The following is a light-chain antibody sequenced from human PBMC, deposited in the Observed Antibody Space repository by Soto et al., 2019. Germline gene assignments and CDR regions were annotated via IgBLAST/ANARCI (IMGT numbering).Light chain of an antibody. CDR1: SSDVGSYTF. Sequence: QSALTQPASMSGSPGQSITISCTGSSSDVGSYTFVSWYQHHPGKAPKVMIYEATKRPSGVSHRFSGSKSGNTASLTISGLQAEDEGEYYCCSYAGSMTWVFGGGTKLTVL. J-gene: IGLJ3*02. CDR2: EAT. CDR3: CSYAGSMTWV. V-gene: IGLV2-23*01.